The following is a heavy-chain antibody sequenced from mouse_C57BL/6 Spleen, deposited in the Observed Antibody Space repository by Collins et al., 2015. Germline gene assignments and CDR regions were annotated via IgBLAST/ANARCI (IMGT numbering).Heavy chain of an antibody. D-gene: IGHD2-4*01. V-gene: IGHV1-26*01. J-gene: IGHJ2*01. CDR3: ARRNDYSFDD. Sequence: YNQKFKGKATLTVGKSSSTAYMELRSLTSEDSAVFYCARRNDYSFDDWGQGTTLTVSS.